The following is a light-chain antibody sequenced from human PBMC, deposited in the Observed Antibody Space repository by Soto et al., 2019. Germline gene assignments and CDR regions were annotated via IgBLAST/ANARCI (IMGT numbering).Light chain of an antibody. CDR2: SSN. CDR1: SSNVGTYY. V-gene: IGLV1-47*02. Sequence: QSVLTQPPSASGAPGQRVTISCSGSSSNVGTYYTYWYQRLPGTAPTLLIYSSNQRPSGAPDRFSGSTSGTSASRAISRLRYEAEAEYFCAAWDARLGGYVLGGETKLTVL. CDR3: AAWDARLGGYV. J-gene: IGLJ3*02.